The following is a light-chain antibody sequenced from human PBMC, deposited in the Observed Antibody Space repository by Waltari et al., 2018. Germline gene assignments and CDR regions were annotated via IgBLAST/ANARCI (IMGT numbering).Light chain of an antibody. Sequence: DIVMTQSPDFLAVSLGERATITCKSSQTVFHNSNNKNFLAWYRQKPGQPPKLLIYRASSRASGGPERISGCGSATDFTLTINSLQAEDVAVYYCQQYYRSPLTFGGGTKVEIK. CDR2: RAS. V-gene: IGKV4-1*01. CDR1: QTVFHNSNNKNF. J-gene: IGKJ4*01. CDR3: QQYYRSPLT.